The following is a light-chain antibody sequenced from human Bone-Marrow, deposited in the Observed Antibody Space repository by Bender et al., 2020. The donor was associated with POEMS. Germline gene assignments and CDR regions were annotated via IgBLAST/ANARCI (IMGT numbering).Light chain of an antibody. J-gene: IGLJ1*01. Sequence: QSALTQPPSASGSPGQSVTISCIGSSRDVGGYNYVSWYQQHPGEAPKVVIYDVNKRPSGVPDRFFGSKSGSSASLAIAELQPEDEADYFCQSYDIRLSVYVFGTGTKVTVL. CDR1: SRDVGGYNY. V-gene: IGLV2-8*01. CDR2: DVN. CDR3: QSYDIRLSVYV.